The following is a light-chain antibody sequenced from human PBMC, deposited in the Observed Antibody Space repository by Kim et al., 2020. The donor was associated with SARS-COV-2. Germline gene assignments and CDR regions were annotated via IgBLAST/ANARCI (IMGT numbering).Light chain of an antibody. J-gene: IGKJ1*01. CDR1: QSIGTP. V-gene: IGKV1-5*03. CDR2: KAS. Sequence: AASVENRVTVTCRGRQSIGTPLARDTPEPGEAPKVVIYKASTLTIGVPSRFSGSGSGTEFTLTISSLQPDDFATYYCQQYNSMWTFGQGTKVDIK. CDR3: QQYNSMWT.